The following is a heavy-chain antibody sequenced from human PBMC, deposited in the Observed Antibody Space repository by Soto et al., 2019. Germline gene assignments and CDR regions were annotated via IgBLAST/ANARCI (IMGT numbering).Heavy chain of an antibody. V-gene: IGHV2-5*02. CDR2: IYWDDDK. CDR1: GFSLSTSGVG. CDR3: ALRRGYCSGGSCYSIWFDP. J-gene: IGHJ5*02. D-gene: IGHD2-15*01. Sequence: QITLKESGPTLVKPTQTLTLTCTFSGFSLSTSGVGVGWIRQPPGKALEWLALIYWDDDKRYSPSLKSRLTITKDTTKNQVVLTMTNMEPVDTATYYCALRRGYCSGGSCYSIWFDPWGQGTLVTVSS.